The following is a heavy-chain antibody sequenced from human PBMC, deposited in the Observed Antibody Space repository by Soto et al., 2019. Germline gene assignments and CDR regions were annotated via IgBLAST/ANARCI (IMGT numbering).Heavy chain of an antibody. CDR3: ARVSKEGVAAAGFDY. CDR2: INPSGGST. D-gene: IGHD6-13*01. Sequence: ASVKVSCKASGYTFTSYYMHWVRQAPGQGLEWMGIINPSGGSTSYAQKFQGRVTMTRDTSTSTVYMELSSLRSEDTAVYYCARVSKEGVAAAGFDYWGQRTLVTVSS. CDR1: GYTFTSYY. J-gene: IGHJ4*02. V-gene: IGHV1-46*01.